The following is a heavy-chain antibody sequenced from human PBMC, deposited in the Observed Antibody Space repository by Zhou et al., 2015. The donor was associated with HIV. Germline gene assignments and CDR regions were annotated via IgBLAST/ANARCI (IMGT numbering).Heavy chain of an antibody. CDR3: ATVVVGTTKLGDFQH. Sequence: QVQLVQSGAEVKKPGASVKVSCEASGCTFTGYYMHWVRQAPGQGLEWMGWINPNSGGTNYAQKFQGRVTMTRDTSISTAYMELSRLRSDDTAVYYCATVVVGTTKLGDFQHWGQGTLVTVSS. CDR2: INPNSGGT. D-gene: IGHD1-26*01. J-gene: IGHJ1*01. V-gene: IGHV1-2*02. CDR1: GCTFTGYY.